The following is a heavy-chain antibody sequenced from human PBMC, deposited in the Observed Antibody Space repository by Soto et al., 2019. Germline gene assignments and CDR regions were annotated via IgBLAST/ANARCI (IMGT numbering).Heavy chain of an antibody. Sequence: LSLTCTVSGGAISGGGYYWSWIRQHPGKGLEWIGYIYYSGSTYYNPSLKSRVTLSVDTSKNQFSLKLGSVTAAATAVYYCGGDGRSGSSLHFGHWGQGALVTVSS. D-gene: IGHD6-6*01. CDR1: GGAISGGGYY. CDR2: IYYSGST. CDR3: GGDGRSGSSLHFGH. J-gene: IGHJ5*02. V-gene: IGHV4-31*03.